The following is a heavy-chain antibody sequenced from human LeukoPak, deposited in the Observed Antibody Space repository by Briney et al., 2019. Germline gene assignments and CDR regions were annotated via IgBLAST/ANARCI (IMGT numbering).Heavy chain of an antibody. CDR1: GGSFSGYY. CDR2: INHSGST. J-gene: IGHJ3*02. CDR3: ASNSRAYCGGDCHSDAFDI. V-gene: IGHV4-34*01. Sequence: KASETLSLTCAVYGGSFSGYYWSWIRQPPGKGLEWIGEINHSGSTNYNPSLESRVTISVDTSKNQFSLKLSSVTAADTAVYYCASNSRAYCGGDCHSDAFDIWGQGTMVTVSS. D-gene: IGHD2-21*02.